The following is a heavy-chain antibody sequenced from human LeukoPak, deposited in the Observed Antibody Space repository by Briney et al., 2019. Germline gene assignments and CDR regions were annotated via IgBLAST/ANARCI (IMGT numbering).Heavy chain of an antibody. J-gene: IGHJ3*02. CDR1: GGSISSYY. V-gene: IGHV4-59*01. Sequence: SETLSLTCTVSGGSISSYYWSWIRQPPGKGLEWIAYIDYRGSTTYNPSLKSRVTISVDTTRNQFSLKLSSVTAADTAVYYCARSRSGYSYDHAAFDIWGQGTMVTVSS. D-gene: IGHD5-18*01. CDR3: ARSRSGYSYDHAAFDI. CDR2: IDYRGST.